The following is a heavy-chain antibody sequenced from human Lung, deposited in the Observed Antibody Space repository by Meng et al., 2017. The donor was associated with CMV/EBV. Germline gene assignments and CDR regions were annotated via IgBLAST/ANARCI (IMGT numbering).Heavy chain of an antibody. CDR2: ISSNSSYR. CDR3: ARDLRNPPTSFGGVRTHVRYFDS. D-gene: IGHD3-3*01. Sequence: GEXXKISCAASGFTFSSYSMNWVRQAPGKGLEWVSSISSNSSYRYYADSVKGRFTVSRDNAKNSLYLQMNSLRAEDTAVYYCARDLRNPPTSFGGVRTHVRYFDSXGQGTLVTSPQ. V-gene: IGHV3-21*01. CDR1: GFTFSSYS. J-gene: IGHJ4*02.